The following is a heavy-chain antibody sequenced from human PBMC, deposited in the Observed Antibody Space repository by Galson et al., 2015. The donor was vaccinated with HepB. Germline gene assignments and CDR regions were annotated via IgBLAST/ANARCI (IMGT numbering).Heavy chain of an antibody. J-gene: IGHJ6*02. D-gene: IGHD6-6*01. Sequence: SLRLSCAASGFTFSSYAMSWVRQAPGKGLEWVSAISGSGGSTYYADSVKGRFTISRDNSKNTLYLQMNSLRAEDTAVYYCAKDRGDEYSRRYGMDVWGQGTTVTVSS. V-gene: IGHV3-23*01. CDR1: GFTFSSYA. CDR2: ISGSGGST. CDR3: AKDRGDEYSRRYGMDV.